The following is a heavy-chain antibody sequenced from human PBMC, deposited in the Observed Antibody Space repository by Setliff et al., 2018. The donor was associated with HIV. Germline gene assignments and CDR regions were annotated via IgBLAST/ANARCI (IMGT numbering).Heavy chain of an antibody. Sequence: PSETLSLTCAVSGSAISNDYYWGWIRQPPGKGLEWIGSIYLSGRAFYNPSLKSRVTMSVDTSKDQFSLKVNSVTAADTAVFYCARHRVITGSFDSWSQGTLVTVSS. CDR3: ARHRVITGSFDS. CDR2: IYLSGRA. D-gene: IGHD3-10*01. J-gene: IGHJ4*02. V-gene: IGHV4-38-2*01. CDR1: GSAISNDYY.